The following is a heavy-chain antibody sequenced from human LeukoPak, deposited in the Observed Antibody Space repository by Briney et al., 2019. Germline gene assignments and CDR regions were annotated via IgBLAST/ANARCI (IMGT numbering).Heavy chain of an antibody. CDR3: GELGITMIGGV. D-gene: IGHD3-10*02. Sequence: GGSLRLSCAASGFTFSDYYMSWIRQAPGKGLEWVSYISSSGSTIYYADPGKGRFTISRDNAKNSLYLQMNILRAENKAVYYCGELGITMIGGVWGKGTTVTVSS. CDR1: GFTFSDYY. V-gene: IGHV3-11*01. J-gene: IGHJ6*04. CDR2: ISSSGSTI.